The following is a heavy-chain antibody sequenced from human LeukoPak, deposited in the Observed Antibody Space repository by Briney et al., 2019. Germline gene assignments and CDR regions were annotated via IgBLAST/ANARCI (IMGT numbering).Heavy chain of an antibody. J-gene: IGHJ3*02. D-gene: IGHD6-6*01. Sequence: GGSLRLSCAACGFTFSSYAMSWVRQAPGKGLEWVSAISGSGGSTYYADSVKGRFTISRDNPKNTLYLQMNSLRAEDTAVYYCAKGKFVRYAFDIWGQGTMVTVSS. CDR1: GFTFSSYA. V-gene: IGHV3-23*01. CDR3: AKGKFVRYAFDI. CDR2: ISGSGGST.